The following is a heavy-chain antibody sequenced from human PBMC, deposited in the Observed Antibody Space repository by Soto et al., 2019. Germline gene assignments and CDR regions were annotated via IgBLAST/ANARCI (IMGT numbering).Heavy chain of an antibody. CDR2: IYHSGST. Sequence: TLSLTCAVCGGSISSGGYSWTWIRQPPGKGLEWIGYIYHSGSTYYNPSLKSRVTISVDRSKNQFSLKLNSVTAADTAVYYCARVPDVWGQGTTVTVSS. J-gene: IGHJ6*02. V-gene: IGHV4-30-2*01. CDR1: GGSISSGGYS. CDR3: ARVPDV.